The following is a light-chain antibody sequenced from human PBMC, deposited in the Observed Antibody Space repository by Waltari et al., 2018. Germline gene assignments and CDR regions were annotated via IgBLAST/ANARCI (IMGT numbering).Light chain of an antibody. CDR1: QGISSY. V-gene: IGKV1-9*01. J-gene: IGKJ3*01. CDR3: QPVNSYPHT. Sequence: IQLTQSPSSLSASVGDRVTITCRASQGISSYLAWYQQKTGKAPKLLIYAGSTLQSGVPSRFRGSGSGTDFTLTISSPQPEDFATYYCQPVNSYPHTFGPGTKVDIK. CDR2: AGS.